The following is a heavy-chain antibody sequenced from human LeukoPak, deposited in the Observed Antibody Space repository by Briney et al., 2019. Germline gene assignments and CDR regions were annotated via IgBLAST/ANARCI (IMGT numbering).Heavy chain of an antibody. CDR2: IYYSGST. D-gene: IGHD6-25*01. V-gene: IGHV4-59*01. J-gene: IGHJ4*02. CDR3: ARAPSTGYSSDPFDL. CDR1: GGSISGYY. Sequence: SETLSLTCTVSGGSISGYYWGWLRQPPGKGLEWIGYIYYSGSTKNNPSLKSRVTMSIDTSKNQFSLSVSSVTAADTAVYYCARAPSTGYSSDPFDLWGQGTLVTVSS.